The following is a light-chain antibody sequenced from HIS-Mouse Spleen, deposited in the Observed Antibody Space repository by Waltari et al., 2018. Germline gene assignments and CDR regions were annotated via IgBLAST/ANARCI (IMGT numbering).Light chain of an antibody. CDR1: SSDVGSYDL. V-gene: IGLV2-23*01. Sequence: QSALTQPAPVSGSPGQSITISCTGPSSDVGSYDLVSGYQQHPGKAPKLMIYEGSKRPSGVSNRFSGSKSGNTASLTISGLQAEDEADYYCCSYAGSSTWVFGGGTKLTVL. CDR2: EGS. CDR3: CSYAGSSTWV. J-gene: IGLJ3*02.